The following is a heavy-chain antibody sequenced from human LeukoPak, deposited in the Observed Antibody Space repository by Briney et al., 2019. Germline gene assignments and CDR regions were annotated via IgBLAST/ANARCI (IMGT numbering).Heavy chain of an antibody. CDR1: GFTVSSNY. CDR3: ARDQGSSSWHLGFDY. V-gene: IGHV3-53*01. D-gene: IGHD6-13*01. Sequence: GGSLRLSCAASGFTVSSNYMSWVRQAPGKGLEWVSVIYSGGSTYYADSVKGRFTISRDNSKNTLYLQMNSLRAEDTAVYYCARDQGSSSWHLGFDYWGQGTLVTVSS. J-gene: IGHJ4*02. CDR2: IYSGGST.